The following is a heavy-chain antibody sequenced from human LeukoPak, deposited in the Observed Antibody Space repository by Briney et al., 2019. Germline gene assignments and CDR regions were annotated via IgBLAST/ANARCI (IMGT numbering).Heavy chain of an antibody. D-gene: IGHD3-9*01. CDR2: IYPGDSDT. Sequence: GESLKISCMGSGYSFTSYWIGWVRQMPGKGVEGMGIIYPGDSDTRYSPSFQGQVIISADKSISTAYLQWSSLKASDTAMYYCARSLRYDILTGYDYYYGMDVWGKGTTVTVSS. J-gene: IGHJ6*04. CDR1: GYSFTSYW. V-gene: IGHV5-51*01. CDR3: ARSLRYDILTGYDYYYGMDV.